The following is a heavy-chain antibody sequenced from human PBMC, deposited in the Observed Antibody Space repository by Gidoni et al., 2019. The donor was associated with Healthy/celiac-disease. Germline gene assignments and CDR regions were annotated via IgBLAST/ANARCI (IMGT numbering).Heavy chain of an antibody. CDR3: ARGPVGATVYFDY. D-gene: IGHD1-26*01. CDR1: GFTFSSYG. Sequence: QVQLVESGGGVVQPGRSLRLSCAASGFTFSSYGMHWVRQAPGKGLEWVAVIWYDGSNKYYADSVKGRFTISRDNSKNTLYLQMNSLRAEDTAVYYCARGPVGATVYFDYWGQGTLVTVSS. CDR2: IWYDGSNK. V-gene: IGHV3-33*01. J-gene: IGHJ4*02.